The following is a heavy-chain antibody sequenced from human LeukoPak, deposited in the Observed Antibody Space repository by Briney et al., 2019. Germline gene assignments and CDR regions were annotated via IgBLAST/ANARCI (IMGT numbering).Heavy chain of an antibody. CDR1: GFSFSRYA. CDR3: APYCGGDCYRVDY. Sequence: GGSLRLSCAASGFSFSRYAIHWVRQAPGKGLEWVAVISSDGNTEYYADSVKGRFTISRDNSRNTLNPQMNSLRAEDTAVYYCAPYCGGDCYRVDYWGQGTLVTVSS. V-gene: IGHV3-30-3*01. CDR2: ISSDGNTE. J-gene: IGHJ4*02. D-gene: IGHD2-21*01.